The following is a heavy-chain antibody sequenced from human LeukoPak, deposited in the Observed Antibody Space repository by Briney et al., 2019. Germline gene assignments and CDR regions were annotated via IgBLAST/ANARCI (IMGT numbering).Heavy chain of an antibody. CDR2: INQDGSEM. Sequence: GWALRLSCAASGLTLIRYWMSWVRQPRGRVVEGVANINQDGSEMYDVDSVKGRFTISRDNAKNSLFLQMNSLRAEDTAVYYCARHPFDGSDSTADFDIWGQGTMVTVSS. J-gene: IGHJ3*02. V-gene: IGHV3-7*01. D-gene: IGHD2-21*02. CDR1: GLTLIRYW. CDR3: ARHPFDGSDSTADFDI.